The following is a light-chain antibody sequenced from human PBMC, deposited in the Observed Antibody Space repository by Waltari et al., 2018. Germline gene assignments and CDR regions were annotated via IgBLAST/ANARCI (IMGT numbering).Light chain of an antibody. CDR1: SSDVGGYDY. CDR3: SSFTSSSTLV. Sequence: QSALTQPASVSGSPGQSITISCIGTSSDVGGYDYVSWYQQHPGKPPKLMIYDVTNRPSGGSDRFSGSKSGNTASLTISGLQAEDEADYDCSSFTSSSTLVFGGGTELTVL. V-gene: IGLV2-14*03. J-gene: IGLJ2*01. CDR2: DVT.